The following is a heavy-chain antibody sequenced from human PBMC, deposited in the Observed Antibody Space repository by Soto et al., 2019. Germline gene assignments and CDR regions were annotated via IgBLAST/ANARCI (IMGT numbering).Heavy chain of an antibody. V-gene: IGHV3-30*18. J-gene: IGHJ4*02. Sequence: QVQLVESGGGAVLAGMSLRLSCAGSGFTFSDYAMYWVRQAPGKGLEWVAVTSDDGSKRYYTESVKGRFTITRDNSKNALYLQMNSLRREDTAVYYCAKGSPDRSWLDWGQGTRVA. CDR3: AKGSPDRSWLD. CDR2: TSDDGSKR. D-gene: IGHD6-19*01. CDR1: GFTFSDYA.